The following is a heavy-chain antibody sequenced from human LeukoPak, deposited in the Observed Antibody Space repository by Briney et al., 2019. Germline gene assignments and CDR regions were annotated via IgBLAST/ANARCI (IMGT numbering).Heavy chain of an antibody. D-gene: IGHD3-10*01. Sequence: SETLSLTCSASGYSIRTTSYYWDWLRQAPGKGRESNGSGFYTRTTYYSPSLKSRITISVDTSKNQFSLKLSSVTAADTAVYYCARQVLMSFDKWGQGAPVTVSS. CDR1: GYSIRTTSYY. CDR3: ARQVLMSFDK. J-gene: IGHJ4*02. V-gene: IGHV4-39*01. CDR2: GFYTRTT.